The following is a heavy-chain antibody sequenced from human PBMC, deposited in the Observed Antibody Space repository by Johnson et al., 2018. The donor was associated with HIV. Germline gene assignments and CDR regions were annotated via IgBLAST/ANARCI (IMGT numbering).Heavy chain of an antibody. V-gene: IGHV3-30*18. D-gene: IGHD5-12*01. Sequence: QVQLVESGGGVLQPGLSLRLSRPASGFTFTSSGMHWVRQAPGKGLEWMAVISDDGADVNYTDSVKGRVAVSTDTSKNAVYLQMNSLGAGDTAVYYCAKDQHGPIVPTVMRDDAFDIWGQGTMVTVSS. J-gene: IGHJ3*02. CDR2: ISDDGADV. CDR1: GFTFTSSG. CDR3: AKDQHGPIVPTVMRDDAFDI.